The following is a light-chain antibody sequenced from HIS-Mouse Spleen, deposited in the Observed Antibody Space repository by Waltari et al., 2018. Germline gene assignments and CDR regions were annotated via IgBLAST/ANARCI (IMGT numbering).Light chain of an antibody. V-gene: IGLV3-10*01. CDR3: YSTDSSGNHRV. Sequence: SYELTQPPSVSVSPGQTARITCSGDALPKKYAYWYQQKSGQAPVLVIDEDSTRPSGSPERFSGSSSGTMATLTISGAQVEDEADYYCYSTDSSGNHRVFGGGTKLTVL. J-gene: IGLJ2*01. CDR2: EDS. CDR1: ALPKKY.